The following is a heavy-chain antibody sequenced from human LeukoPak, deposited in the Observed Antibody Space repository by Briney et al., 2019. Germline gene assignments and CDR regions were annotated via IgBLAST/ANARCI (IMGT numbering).Heavy chain of an antibody. CDR3: ARSSSWYEAKYYFDY. CDR1: GYTLTELS. J-gene: IGHJ4*02. CDR2: FDPEDGET. V-gene: IGHV1-24*01. D-gene: IGHD6-13*01. Sequence: ASVKVSCKVSGYTLTELSMHWVRQAPGKGLEWMGGFDPEDGETIYAQKFQGRVTITRDTSASTAYMELSSLRSEDTAVYYCARSSSWYEAKYYFDYWGQGTLVTVSS.